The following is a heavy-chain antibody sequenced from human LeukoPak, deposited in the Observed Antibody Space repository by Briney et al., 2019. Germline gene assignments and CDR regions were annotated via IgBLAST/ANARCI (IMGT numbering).Heavy chain of an antibody. CDR1: GYTFTGYY. V-gene: IGHV1-2*02. Sequence: GASVKVSCKASGYTFTGYYMHWVRQAPGQGLEWMGWINPNSGGTNYAQKFQGRVTMTRDTSISTAYMELSRLRSDDTAVYYCARDGESYYDSSGYPNWGQGTLVTVSS. CDR3: ARDGESYYDSSGYPN. CDR2: INPNSGGT. D-gene: IGHD3-22*01. J-gene: IGHJ4*02.